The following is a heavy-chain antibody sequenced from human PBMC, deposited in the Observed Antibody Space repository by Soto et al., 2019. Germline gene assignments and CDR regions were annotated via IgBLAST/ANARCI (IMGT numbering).Heavy chain of an antibody. J-gene: IGHJ5*02. CDR2: IYHSGST. CDR3: ARVPSP. CDR1: GDSISSGGYS. V-gene: IGHV4-30-2*01. Sequence: QLQLQASGSGLVKPSQTLSLTCAVSGDSISSGGYSWSWIRQPPGKGLEWIGYIYHSGSTYYYPSLKSRVTIAVDRSKNQFSLKLSSVTAAETAVYYCARVPSPWGQGTLVTVSS.